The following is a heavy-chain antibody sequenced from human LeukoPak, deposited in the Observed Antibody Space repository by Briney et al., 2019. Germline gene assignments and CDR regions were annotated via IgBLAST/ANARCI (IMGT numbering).Heavy chain of an antibody. Sequence: SETLSLTCNVSGGSISSYYWSWIRQPPGKGLEWIGNIFYSGSTNYNPSLMSRVTMSLDTSRNHFSLRLSSVTPADTAVYYCAGDRGGSGYVGTWGQGTLVTVSS. D-gene: IGHD3-22*01. CDR1: GGSISSYY. CDR3: AGDRGGSGYVGT. J-gene: IGHJ5*02. V-gene: IGHV4-59*01. CDR2: IFYSGST.